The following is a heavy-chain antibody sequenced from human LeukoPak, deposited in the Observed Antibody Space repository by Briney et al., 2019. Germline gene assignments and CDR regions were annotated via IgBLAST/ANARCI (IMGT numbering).Heavy chain of an antibody. V-gene: IGHV3-7*01. CDR2: IKQDGSEK. CDR1: GSTFSSNW. Sequence: GGTLRLSCAASGSTFSSNWMSWVLQAPGKRLESVAIIKQDGSEKYYVDSVKGRFTISRDNAKNSLYLQMNSLRAEDTAVYFCARDRLENWGQGTLVTVSS. CDR3: ARDRLEN. J-gene: IGHJ4*02.